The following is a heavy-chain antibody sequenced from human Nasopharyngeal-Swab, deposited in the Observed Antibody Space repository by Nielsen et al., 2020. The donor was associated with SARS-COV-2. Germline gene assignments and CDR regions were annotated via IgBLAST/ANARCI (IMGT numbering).Heavy chain of an antibody. D-gene: IGHD6-13*01. CDR2: IIPIFGTA. V-gene: IGHV1-69*13. J-gene: IGHJ6*02. Sequence: SVKVSCKASVGTFSSYAISWVRQAPGQGLEWMGGIIPIFGTANYAQKFQGRVTITADESTSTAYMELSSLRSEDTAVYYCARISAAPPPYYGMDVWGQGTTVTVSS. CDR1: VGTFSSYA. CDR3: ARISAAPPPYYGMDV.